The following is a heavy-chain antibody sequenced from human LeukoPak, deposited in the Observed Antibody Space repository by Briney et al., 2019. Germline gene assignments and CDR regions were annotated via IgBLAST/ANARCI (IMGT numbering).Heavy chain of an antibody. V-gene: IGHV3-66*01. CDR2: IYSGGGT. Sequence: GGSLRLSCVASGFTVSTNYMSWVRQAPGKGLEWVSVIYSGGGTYYADSVKGRFTISRDNSKNQLYLQMNSLRAEDTAVYYCATMAGRRFEHWGQGTLVTVSS. CDR1: GFTVSTNY. J-gene: IGHJ4*02. CDR3: ATMAGRRFEH. D-gene: IGHD5-24*01.